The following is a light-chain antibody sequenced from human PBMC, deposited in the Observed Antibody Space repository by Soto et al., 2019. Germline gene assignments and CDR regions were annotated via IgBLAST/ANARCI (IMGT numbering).Light chain of an antibody. V-gene: IGLV2-23*01. CDR1: SSDVGSYNL. CDR3: CSYAGTGIV. CDR2: EGS. Sequence: QSALTQPASVSGPPGQSITISCTRTSSDVGSYNLVSWYQRHPDQAPKLIIYEGSKRPSGVSNRFSGSKSGNTASLTISGLQAEDEAEYYCCSYAGTGIVFGGGTKLTVL. J-gene: IGLJ2*01.